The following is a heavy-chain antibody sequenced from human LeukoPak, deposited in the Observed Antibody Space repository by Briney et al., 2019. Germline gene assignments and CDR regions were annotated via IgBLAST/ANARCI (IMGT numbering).Heavy chain of an antibody. V-gene: IGHV3-7*01. CDR3: ASGRQLGY. CDR1: GFTFSSYW. CDR2: IKEDGSEK. D-gene: IGHD3-16*01. Sequence: PGGSLRLSCGASGFTFSSYWMSWVRQAPGKGLEWVANIKEDGSEKYYVASVKGRFSISRDNAKNSLYLQTNSLRAEDTAVYYCASGRQLGYWGQGTLVTVSS. J-gene: IGHJ4*02.